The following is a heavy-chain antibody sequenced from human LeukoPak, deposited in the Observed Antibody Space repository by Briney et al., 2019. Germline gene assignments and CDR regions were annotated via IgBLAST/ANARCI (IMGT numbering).Heavy chain of an antibody. CDR3: ARENGMATSYYYYYMDV. Sequence: KSSETLSLTCTVSGGSISSYYWSWIRQPAGKGLEWIGRIYTSGSTNYNPSLKSRVTMSVDTSKNQFSLKLSSVTAADTAVYYCARENGMATSYYYYYMDVWGKGTTVTVSS. J-gene: IGHJ6*03. V-gene: IGHV4-4*07. CDR1: GGSISSYY. CDR2: IYTSGST. D-gene: IGHD5-24*01.